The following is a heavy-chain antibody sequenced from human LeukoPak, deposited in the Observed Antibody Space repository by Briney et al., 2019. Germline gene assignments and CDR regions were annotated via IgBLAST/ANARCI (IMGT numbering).Heavy chain of an antibody. CDR1: GGSFSGYY. Sequence: SETLSLTCAVYGGSFSGYYWSWIRQPPGKGLEWIGEINHSGSTNYNPSLKSRVTISVDTSKNQFPLKLSSVTAADTAVYYCAREWGLFYDSIGYCYDYWGQGTLVTVSS. V-gene: IGHV4-34*01. CDR3: AREWGLFYDSIGYCYDY. D-gene: IGHD3-22*01. J-gene: IGHJ4*02. CDR2: INHSGST.